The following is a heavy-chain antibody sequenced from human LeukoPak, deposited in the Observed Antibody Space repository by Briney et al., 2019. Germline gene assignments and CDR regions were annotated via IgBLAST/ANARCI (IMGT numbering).Heavy chain of an antibody. Sequence: GGSLRLSCAASGFTFSSYGMHWVRQAPGKGLEWVAFIRYDGSNKYYADSVKGRFTISRDNSKNTLYLQMNSLRAEDTAVYYCAKDQSPYCSGGSCYSGVAFDIWGQGTMVTVSS. CDR3: AKDQSPYCSGGSCYSGVAFDI. V-gene: IGHV3-30*02. D-gene: IGHD2-15*01. J-gene: IGHJ3*02. CDR2: IRYDGSNK. CDR1: GFTFSSYG.